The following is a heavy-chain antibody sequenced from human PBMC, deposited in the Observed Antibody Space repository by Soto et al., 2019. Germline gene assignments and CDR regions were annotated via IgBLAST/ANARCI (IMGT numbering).Heavy chain of an antibody. Sequence: GGSLRLSCAASGFTFSSYGMHWVRQAPGKGLEWVAVISYDGSNKYYADSVKGRFTISRDNSKNTLYLQMNSLRAEDTAVYYCAKDCLGWGVVAATTYYYYGMDVWGQGTTVTVSS. J-gene: IGHJ6*02. D-gene: IGHD2-15*01. CDR3: AKDCLGWGVVAATTYYYYGMDV. CDR1: GFTFSSYG. V-gene: IGHV3-30*18. CDR2: ISYDGSNK.